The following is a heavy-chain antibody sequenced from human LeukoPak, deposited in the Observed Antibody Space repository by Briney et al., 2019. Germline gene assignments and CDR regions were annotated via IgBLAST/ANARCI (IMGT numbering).Heavy chain of an antibody. CDR3: AGPIFGVVMNPFDY. CDR1: GFNFSSYA. V-gene: IGHV3-30-3*01. D-gene: IGHD3-3*01. Sequence: LPGGSLRLSCAASGFNFSSYAMHWVRQAPGKGLEWVAAISYDGSNKYYADSVKGRFTISRDNSKNTLYLQMNSLRAEDTAVYYCAGPIFGVVMNPFDYWGQGTLVTVSS. CDR2: ISYDGSNK. J-gene: IGHJ4*02.